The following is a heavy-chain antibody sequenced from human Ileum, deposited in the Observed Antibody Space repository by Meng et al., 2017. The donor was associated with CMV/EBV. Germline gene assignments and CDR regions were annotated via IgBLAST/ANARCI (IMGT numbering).Heavy chain of an antibody. CDR1: DFPVINTY. CDR3: ARHLKNFGVVSAIDY. CDR2: TYTSGKT. V-gene: IGHV3-53*01. J-gene: IGHJ4*02. Sequence: GESLKISCAASDFPVINTYMSWVRQAPGKGLEWVSVTYTSGKTFYADFVKGRFTVSRDSLNNTLSLQMNGLRAEDTAIYYCARHLKNFGVVSAIDYWGQGKQVTVSS. D-gene: IGHD3-3*01.